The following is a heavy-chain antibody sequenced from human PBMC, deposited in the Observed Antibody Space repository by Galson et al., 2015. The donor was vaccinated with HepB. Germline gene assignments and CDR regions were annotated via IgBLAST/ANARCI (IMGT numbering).Heavy chain of an antibody. Sequence: SLRLSCAASGFTVSSNYMSWVRQAPGKGLEWVSVIYSGGSTYYADSVKGRFTISRDNSKNTLYLQMNSLRAEDTAVYYCARFEWELLRYFDYWGQGTLVTVSS. J-gene: IGHJ4*02. D-gene: IGHD1-26*01. CDR1: GFTVSSNY. CDR3: ARFEWELLRYFDY. CDR2: IYSGGST. V-gene: IGHV3-53*01.